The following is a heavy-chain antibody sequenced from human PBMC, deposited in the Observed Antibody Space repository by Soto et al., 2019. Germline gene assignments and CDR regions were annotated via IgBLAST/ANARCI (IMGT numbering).Heavy chain of an antibody. Sequence: PSETLSLTCTVSGGSISSGDYYWSWIRQPPGKGLEWIGYIYYSGSTYYNPSLKSRVTISVDTSKNQFSLKLSSVTAADTAVYYCARGPLLVSHSSGGNFDYWGQGTLVTVS. J-gene: IGHJ4*02. D-gene: IGHD3-22*01. V-gene: IGHV4-30-4*01. CDR3: ARGPLLVSHSSGGNFDY. CDR1: GGSISSGDYY. CDR2: IYYSGST.